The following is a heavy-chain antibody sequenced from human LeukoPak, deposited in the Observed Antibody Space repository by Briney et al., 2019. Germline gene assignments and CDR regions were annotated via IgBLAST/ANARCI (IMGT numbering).Heavy chain of an antibody. CDR3: AKAGPMKLQHYFDY. CDR1: GYIFTNYY. Sequence: ASVKVSCKASGYIFTNYYMHWVRQAPGQGLEWMGWISAYNGNTNYAQKLQGRVTMTTGTSTSTAYMELRSLRSEDTAVYYCAKAGPMKLQHYFDYWGQGTLVTVSS. V-gene: IGHV1-18*04. D-gene: IGHD3-22*01. J-gene: IGHJ4*02. CDR2: ISAYNGNT.